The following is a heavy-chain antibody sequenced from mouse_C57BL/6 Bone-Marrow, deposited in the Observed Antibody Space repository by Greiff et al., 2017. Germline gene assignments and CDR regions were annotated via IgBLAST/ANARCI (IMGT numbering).Heavy chain of an antibody. V-gene: IGHV1-59*01. CDR2: IDPSDSYT. CDR1: GYTFTSYW. CDR3: ARKYYGSSWNWYFDV. D-gene: IGHD1-1*01. J-gene: IGHJ1*03. Sequence: QVQLQQPGAELVRPGTSVKLSCKASGYTFTSYWMHWVKQRPGQGLEWIGVIDPSDSYTNYNQKFKGKATLTVDTSSSTAYMQLSSLTSGDSAVYYCARKYYGSSWNWYFDVWGTGTTVTVSS.